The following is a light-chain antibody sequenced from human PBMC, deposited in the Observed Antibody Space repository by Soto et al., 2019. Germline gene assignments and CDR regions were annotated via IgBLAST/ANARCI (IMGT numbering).Light chain of an antibody. CDR2: GAS. CDR3: QQYNNWPPVT. CDR1: QSVSSN. Sequence: EIVMTQSPATLSVSPGERATLSCRASQSVSSNLTWYQQKPGLAPRLLIYGASTRATGIPARFSGSGSGTEFTLTISSLQSEDFAVYYCQQYNNWPPVTFGQGTKLEIK. V-gene: IGKV3-15*01. J-gene: IGKJ2*01.